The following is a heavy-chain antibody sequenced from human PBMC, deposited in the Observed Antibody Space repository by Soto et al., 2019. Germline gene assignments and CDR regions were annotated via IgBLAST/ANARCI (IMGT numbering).Heavy chain of an antibody. Sequence: GVLRLSCAASGFTFSSYAMSWVRQAPGKGLEWVSAISGSGGSTYYADSVKGRFTISRDNSKNTLYLQMNSLRAEDTAVYYCAKSSAIAVAGIPVDYWGQGTLVTVSS. V-gene: IGHV3-23*01. D-gene: IGHD6-19*01. J-gene: IGHJ4*02. CDR2: ISGSGGST. CDR3: AKSSAIAVAGIPVDY. CDR1: GFTFSSYA.